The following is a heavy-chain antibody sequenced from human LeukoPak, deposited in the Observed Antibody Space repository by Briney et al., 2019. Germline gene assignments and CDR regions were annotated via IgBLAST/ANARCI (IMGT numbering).Heavy chain of an antibody. D-gene: IGHD6-13*01. J-gene: IGHJ4*02. CDR3: ASGPYPAAGTDHQFDY. Sequence: PSETLPLTCTVSGASVSSYYWSWIRQPAGKGLEWIGRIYTIGSTHYNPSLKSRVTISVDTSKNQFSLKVTSVTAADTAVYYCASGPYPAAGTDHQFDYWGQGTLVTVSS. CDR1: GASVSSYY. CDR2: IYTIGST. V-gene: IGHV4-4*07.